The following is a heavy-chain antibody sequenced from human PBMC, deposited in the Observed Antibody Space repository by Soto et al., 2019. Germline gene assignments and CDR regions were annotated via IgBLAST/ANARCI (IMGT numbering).Heavy chain of an antibody. D-gene: IGHD1-7*01. CDR2: IYWDDTK. Sequence: QITLKESGPTLVKPTQTLTLTCTFSGFSISTNGVGVGWIRQPPGKALEWLAVIYWDDTKHYSPSLKSRLTITKEPSKNQGVLTMTHVDPVDTATYYCTRKGAGTTSLDHWGQGTLVTVSS. V-gene: IGHV2-5*02. CDR1: GFSISTNGVG. J-gene: IGHJ4*02. CDR3: TRKGAGTTSLDH.